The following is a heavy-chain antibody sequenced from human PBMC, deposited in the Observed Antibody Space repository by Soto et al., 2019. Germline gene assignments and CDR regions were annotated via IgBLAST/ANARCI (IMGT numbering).Heavy chain of an antibody. D-gene: IGHD2-2*01. Sequence: ASVKVSCKASGGTFSSYAISWVRQVPGQGLEWMGGIIPIFGTANYAQKFQGRVTITADESTSTAYMELSSLRSEDTAVYYCARVGYCSSTSCYGYYYGMDVWGQGTTVTVSS. CDR3: ARVGYCSSTSCYGYYYGMDV. V-gene: IGHV1-69*13. CDR1: GGTFSSYA. J-gene: IGHJ6*02. CDR2: IIPIFGTA.